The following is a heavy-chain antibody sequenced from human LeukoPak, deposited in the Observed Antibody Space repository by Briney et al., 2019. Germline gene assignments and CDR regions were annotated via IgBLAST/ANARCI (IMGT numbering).Heavy chain of an antibody. CDR2: INEDGSEK. Sequence: GGSLRLSCAASGFTFTSYGMHWVRQAPGKGLEWVASINEDGSEKYYVDSVKGRFTISRDNAKNSLDLQMNSLRADDTAIYYCARSKIDYWGQGTLVTVSS. CDR3: ARSKIDY. J-gene: IGHJ4*02. V-gene: IGHV3-7*01. CDR1: GFTFTSYG. D-gene: IGHD4-11*01.